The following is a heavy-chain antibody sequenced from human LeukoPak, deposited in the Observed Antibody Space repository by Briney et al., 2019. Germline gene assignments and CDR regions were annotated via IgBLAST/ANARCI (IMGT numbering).Heavy chain of an antibody. V-gene: IGHV4-31*03. Sequence: SETLSLTCTVSGGSISSSGYYWSWIRQHPGKGLEWIGYIYYSGSTYYNPSLKSRVTISVDTSKNQFSLKLSSVTAADTAVYYCARVLRFLEWSHYYYYGMDVWGQGTTVTVSS. CDR1: GGSISSSGYY. D-gene: IGHD3-3*01. CDR3: ARVLRFLEWSHYYYYGMDV. CDR2: IYYSGST. J-gene: IGHJ6*02.